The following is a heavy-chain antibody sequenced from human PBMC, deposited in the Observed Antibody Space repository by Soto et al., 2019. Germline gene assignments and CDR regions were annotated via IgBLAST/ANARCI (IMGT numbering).Heavy chain of an antibody. CDR1: GGTFSSYA. D-gene: IGHD1-1*01. Sequence: ASVKVSCKASGGTFSSYAISWVRQAPGQGLEWMGGIIPIFGTANYAQKFQGRVTITADESTSTAYMELSSLRSEDTAVYYCASRHERRGYYYYGMDVWGQGTTVTVSS. J-gene: IGHJ6*02. V-gene: IGHV1-69*13. CDR3: ASRHERRGYYYYGMDV. CDR2: IIPIFGTA.